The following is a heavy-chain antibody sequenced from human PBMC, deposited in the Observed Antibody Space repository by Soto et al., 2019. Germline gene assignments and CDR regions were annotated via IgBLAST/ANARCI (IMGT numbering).Heavy chain of an antibody. CDR2: IYYSGST. Sequence: SETLSLTCDVSGDSISSGGYTWGWIRQPPGKGLEWIGHIYYSGSTNYNPSLKSRVIISVDTSKNQFSLKLRSVTAADTAVYYCARRPYDYYVPYSARWGQGMLVTVSS. V-gene: IGHV4-61*08. J-gene: IGHJ4*02. D-gene: IGHD3-10*02. CDR1: GDSISSGGYT. CDR3: ARRPYDYYVPYSAR.